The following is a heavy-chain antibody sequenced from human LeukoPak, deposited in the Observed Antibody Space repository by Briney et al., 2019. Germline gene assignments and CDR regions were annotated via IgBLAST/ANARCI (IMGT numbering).Heavy chain of an antibody. J-gene: IGHJ5*02. CDR2: IIPILSIA. D-gene: IGHD3-9*01. CDR1: GGTFSSYA. V-gene: IGHV1-69*04. Sequence: SVKVSCKASGGTFSSYAISWVRQAPGQGLEWMGRIIPILSIANYAQKFQGRVTITADKSTSTAYMELSSLRSEDTAVYYCARDPGDYDILAWGQGTLVTVSS. CDR3: ARDPGDYDILA.